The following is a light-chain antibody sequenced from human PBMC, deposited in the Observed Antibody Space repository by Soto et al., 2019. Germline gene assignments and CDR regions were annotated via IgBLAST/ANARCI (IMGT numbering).Light chain of an antibody. V-gene: IGLV1-44*01. J-gene: IGLJ3*02. Sequence: QSVLTQPPSASGTPGQRVTISCSGSSSNIGNNIVNWYQQLPGTAPKLLIYTDYRRPSGVPDRFSGSKSGTSASLAISGLQSDDEADYYCAAWDDSLNGWVFGGGTKLTVL. CDR2: TDY. CDR3: AAWDDSLNGWV. CDR1: SSNIGNNI.